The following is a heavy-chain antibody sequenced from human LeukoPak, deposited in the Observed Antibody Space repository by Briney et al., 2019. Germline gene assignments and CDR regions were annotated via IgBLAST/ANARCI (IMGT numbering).Heavy chain of an antibody. D-gene: IGHD2-2*01. CDR1: GFTFSSYW. V-gene: IGHV3-74*01. CDR2: INSDGYSI. CDR3: ARDNPDIVVVPADNYYGMDV. Sequence: PGGSLRLSCAASGFTFSSYWMHWVRQAPGKGLVWVSRINSDGYSIHYADSVKGRFTISRDNSKNTLYLQMNSLRAEDTAVYYCARDNPDIVVVPADNYYGMDVWGQGTTVTVSS. J-gene: IGHJ6*02.